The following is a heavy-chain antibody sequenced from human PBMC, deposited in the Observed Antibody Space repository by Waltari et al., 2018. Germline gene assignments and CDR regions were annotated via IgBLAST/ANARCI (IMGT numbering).Heavy chain of an antibody. Sequence: QVQLQESGPGLVKPSATLCPTCAVSDYFISSGYFWAWIRQPPGKGLEWIAHIYHTGSTSYNPSLGSRVTISVDTSKNQFSLKMTSVTAADTAIYYCARHSYSEPFHYWGQGTLVTVSS. CDR2: IYHTGST. V-gene: IGHV4-38-2*01. D-gene: IGHD5-12*01. J-gene: IGHJ4*02. CDR1: DYFISSGYF. CDR3: ARHSYSEPFHY.